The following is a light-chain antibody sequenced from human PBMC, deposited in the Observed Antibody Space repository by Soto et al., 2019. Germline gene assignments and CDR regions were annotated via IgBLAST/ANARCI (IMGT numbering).Light chain of an antibody. CDR2: GAS. J-gene: IGKJ5*01. CDR1: QSLSSS. CDR3: QQYGSSPPIT. Sequence: ERVMTQSPTTLSLSPGEGAPLSCRASQSLSSSLAWYQQKRGQAPRLLIYGASSRATGIPDRFSGSGSGTDFTLTISRLEPEDFAVYYCQQYGSSPPITFGQGTRLEIK. V-gene: IGKV3-20*01.